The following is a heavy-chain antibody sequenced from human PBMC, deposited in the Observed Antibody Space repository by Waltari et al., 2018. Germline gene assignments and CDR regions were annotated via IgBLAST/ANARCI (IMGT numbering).Heavy chain of an antibody. CDR2: IYTSGST. CDR1: GGSISSGSYY. CDR3: AGGGLGGDYAFDP. J-gene: IGHJ5*02. D-gene: IGHD4-17*01. V-gene: IGHV4-61*02. Sequence: QVQLQESGPGLVKPSQTLSLTCTVSGGSISSGSYYWSWIRQPAGKGLEWIGRIYTSGSTNPNPSLKSRVTISVDTSKNQFSLKLGSVTAADRAVYYCAGGGLGGDYAFDPWGQGTLVTVSS.